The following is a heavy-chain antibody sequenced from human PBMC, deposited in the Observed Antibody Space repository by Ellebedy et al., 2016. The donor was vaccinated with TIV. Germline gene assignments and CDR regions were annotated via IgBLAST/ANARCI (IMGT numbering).Heavy chain of an antibody. CDR2: SYYTGTT. Sequence: MPSETLSLTCSVSGGSISPYYWSWIRQPPGKGLQWIGFSYYTGTTNYNPTLKSRVTISVDTSKNQVSLRLNSVTAADTAVYYCASAPNQDFYDYWGQGTLVTVSS. CDR1: GGSISPYY. J-gene: IGHJ4*02. V-gene: IGHV4-59*01. CDR3: ASAPNQDFYDY.